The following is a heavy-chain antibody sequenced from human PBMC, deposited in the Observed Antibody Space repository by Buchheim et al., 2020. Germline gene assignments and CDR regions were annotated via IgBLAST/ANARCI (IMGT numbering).Heavy chain of an antibody. J-gene: IGHJ4*02. CDR1: GFTFSSYS. CDR3: ARDVEVVPAAIGDY. D-gene: IGHD2-2*02. CDR2: ISSSSSYI. V-gene: IGHV3-21*01. Sequence: EVQLVESGGGLVKPGGSLRLSCAASGFTFSSYSMNWVRQAPGKGLEWVSSISSSSSYIYYEDSVKGRFTISRDNAKNSLYLQMNSLRAEDTAVYYCARDVEVVPAAIGDYWGQGTL.